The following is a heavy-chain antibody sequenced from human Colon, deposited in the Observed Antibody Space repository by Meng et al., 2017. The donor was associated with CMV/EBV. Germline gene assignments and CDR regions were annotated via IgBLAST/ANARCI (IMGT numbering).Heavy chain of an antibody. CDR2: IKPNDGST. J-gene: IGHJ4*02. CDR1: GFPFSSYF. CDR3: ARDRGGPPFDY. V-gene: IGHV1-46*01. D-gene: IGHD3-16*01. Sequence: QVQLVQSGAEVKKPGASVKISCKTSGFPFSSYFMHWVRQVPGQGLEYMGIIKPNDGSTVYAQNFQGRVTMTRDTSTSTVYLELTSLRSDDTAVYYCARDRGGPPFDYWGQGTLVTVSS.